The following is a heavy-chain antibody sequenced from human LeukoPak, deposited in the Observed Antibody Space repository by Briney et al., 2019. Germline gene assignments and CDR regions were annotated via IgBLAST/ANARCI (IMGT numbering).Heavy chain of an antibody. CDR1: GGSISSNDHY. J-gene: IGHJ4*02. Sequence: SETLSLTCNVSGGSISSNDHYWNWIRQPPGKGLEWIGCIYDSGNTYYKPSLKSRVTVSVDTSKNQFSLNMRSVTAADTAVYYCASGQSYSSSWYLEDYWGQGTLVTVSS. V-gene: IGHV4-30-4*01. CDR2: IYDSGNT. CDR3: ASGQSYSSSWYLEDY. D-gene: IGHD6-13*01.